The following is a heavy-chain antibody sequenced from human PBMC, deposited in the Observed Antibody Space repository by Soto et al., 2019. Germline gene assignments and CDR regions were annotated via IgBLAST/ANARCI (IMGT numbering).Heavy chain of an antibody. CDR1: SGSITSANW. Sequence: QVPLQESGPRLMRPSGTLSLTCTVSSGSITSANWWSWVRQPPGRGLEWIGEIYHSGSTNYNLSLKSRVTLSVDKSKNQFSLSLSSVTAADTAMYYCVRRGGGVVLAATTPFDYWGQGTLVTVSS. J-gene: IGHJ4*02. V-gene: IGHV4-4*02. D-gene: IGHD2-15*01. CDR3: VRRGGGVVLAATTPFDY. CDR2: IYHSGST.